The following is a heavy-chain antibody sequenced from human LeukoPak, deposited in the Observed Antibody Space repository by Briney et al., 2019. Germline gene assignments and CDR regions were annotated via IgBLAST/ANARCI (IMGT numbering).Heavy chain of an antibody. V-gene: IGHV3-7*01. CDR1: GFTFSSNW. D-gene: IGHD3-10*01. CDR2: IKQVVGEK. CDR3: ARDSQGSGSYYTFRDNYYYYYMAV. Sequence: GGSLRLSCAASGFTFSSNWMSWVRQAPGKRLEWVSNIKQVVGEKYYVGSVKGRFTISRDNAKNSLYLQMTSLRAEATAVYYCARDSQGSGSYYTFRDNYYYYYMAVWGKGTTVTVSS. J-gene: IGHJ6*03.